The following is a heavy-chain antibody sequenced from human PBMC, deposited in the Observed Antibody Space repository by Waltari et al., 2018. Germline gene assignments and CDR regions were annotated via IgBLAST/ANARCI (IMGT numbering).Heavy chain of an antibody. V-gene: IGHV4-4*07. Sequence: QVLLQESGPGLVKPSETLSLTCTVSGDSIGNYFWSWIRQPAGKGLEWIALISSTGTTHYNPSLKSRVTMSVDTSRNQFSLRLSSVTAADTAVYYCARDLSTPPYNWFDPWGQGTLVTVSS. CDR1: GDSIGNYF. CDR3: ARDLSTPPYNWFDP. CDR2: ISSTGTT. J-gene: IGHJ5*02.